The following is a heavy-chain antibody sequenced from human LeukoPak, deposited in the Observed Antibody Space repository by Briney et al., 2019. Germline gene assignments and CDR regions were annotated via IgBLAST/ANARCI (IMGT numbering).Heavy chain of an antibody. D-gene: IGHD3-9*01. CDR3: AKRVPGYSS. Sequence: GGSLRLSCAASGFTFSSYAMRWVRQAPGGGLEWVSAISGSGGRTYYAPPVKGRFTISRENPKNTLYLQMNMREAEDTAVYYCAKRVPGYSSWGQGTLVTVSS. CDR1: GFTFSSYA. J-gene: IGHJ5*02. CDR2: ISGSGGRT. V-gene: IGHV3-23*01.